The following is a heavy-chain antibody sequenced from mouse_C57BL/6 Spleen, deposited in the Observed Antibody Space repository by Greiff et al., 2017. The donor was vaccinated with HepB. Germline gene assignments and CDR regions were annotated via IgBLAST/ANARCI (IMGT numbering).Heavy chain of an antibody. Sequence: EVQLQESGGGLVQPKGSLKLSCAASGFSFNTYAMNWVRQAPGKGLEWVARIRSKSNNYATYYADSVKDRFTISRDDSESMLYLQMNNLKTEDTAMYYCVRQGGNYGMDYWGQGTSVTVSS. CDR2: IRSKSNNYAT. V-gene: IGHV10-1*01. J-gene: IGHJ4*01. CDR3: VRQGGNYGMDY. D-gene: IGHD2-1*01. CDR1: GFSFNTYA.